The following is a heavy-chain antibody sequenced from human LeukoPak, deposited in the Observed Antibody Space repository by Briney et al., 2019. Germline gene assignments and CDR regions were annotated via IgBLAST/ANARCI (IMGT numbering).Heavy chain of an antibody. Sequence: PSETLSLTCTVSGVSISSGGYYWSWIRQHPGKGLEWIGYIYYSGSTYYNPSLKSRVTISVDTSKNQFSLKLSSVTAADTAVYYCARTYYYDSSGYYDWGQGTLVTVSS. CDR1: GVSISSGGYY. J-gene: IGHJ4*02. CDR2: IYYSGST. D-gene: IGHD3-22*01. V-gene: IGHV4-31*03. CDR3: ARTYYYDSSGYYD.